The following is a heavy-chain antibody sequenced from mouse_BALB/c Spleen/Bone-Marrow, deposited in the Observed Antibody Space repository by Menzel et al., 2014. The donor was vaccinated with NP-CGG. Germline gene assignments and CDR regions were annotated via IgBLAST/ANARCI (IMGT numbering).Heavy chain of an antibody. Sequence: EVQVVESGPSLIKPSQTLSLTCSVTGDSITSGYWNWIRKFPGNELEYMGYISYTGNTYYNPSLKSRISIARDTSKNXSYLQLHSVTTEDTATYFCARSLGRFDFWGQGAALTVSS. D-gene: IGHD4-1*01. V-gene: IGHV3-8*02. CDR3: ARSLGRFDF. CDR2: ISYTGNT. CDR1: GDSITSGY. J-gene: IGHJ2*01.